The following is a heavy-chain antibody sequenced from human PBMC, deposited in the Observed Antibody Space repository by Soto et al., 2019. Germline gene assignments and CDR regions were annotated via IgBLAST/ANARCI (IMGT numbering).Heavy chain of an antibody. Sequence: SVKVSCKASGGTFSSYAISWVRQAPGQGLEWMGGIIPIFGTANYAQKFQGRVTITADESTSTAYMELSSLRSEDTAVYYCACTPHYYGSGSNPLQHWGQXTLATV. V-gene: IGHV1-69*13. CDR2: IIPIFGTA. CDR3: ACTPHYYGSGSNPLQH. CDR1: GGTFSSYA. J-gene: IGHJ1*01. D-gene: IGHD3-10*01.